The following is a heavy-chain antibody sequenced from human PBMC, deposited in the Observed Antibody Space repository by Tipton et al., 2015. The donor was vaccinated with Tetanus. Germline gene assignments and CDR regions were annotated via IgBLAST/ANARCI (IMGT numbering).Heavy chain of an antibody. J-gene: IGHJ4*02. V-gene: IGHV4-34*01. CDR1: GGSFSGYY. D-gene: IGHD3-10*01. Sequence: TLSLTCAVYGGSFSGYYWSWIRQPPGKGLEWIGEINHSGSTNYNPSLKSRVTISVDTSKNQFSLKLSSVTAADTAVYYCARARAYYYGSGSFPLDYWGQGTLVTVSS. CDR3: ARARAYYYGSGSFPLDY. CDR2: INHSGST.